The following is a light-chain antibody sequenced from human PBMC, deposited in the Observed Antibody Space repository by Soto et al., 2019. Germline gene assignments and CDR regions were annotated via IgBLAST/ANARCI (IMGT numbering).Light chain of an antibody. Sequence: QSALTQPPSESGSPGQSVTISCTGTSSDVGGYNYVSWYQQHPGKAPKLMIYEVSKRPSGVPDRFSGSKSGNTASLTVSGLQAEDEADYYCSSYAGSNTVVFGGGTKVTVL. J-gene: IGLJ2*01. CDR3: SSYAGSNTVV. CDR2: EVS. CDR1: SSDVGGYNY. V-gene: IGLV2-8*01.